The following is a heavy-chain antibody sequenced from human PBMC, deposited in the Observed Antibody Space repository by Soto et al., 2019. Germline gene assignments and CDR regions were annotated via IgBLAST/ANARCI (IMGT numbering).Heavy chain of an antibody. J-gene: IGHJ6*02. V-gene: IGHV1-3*01. CDR2: INAGNGNT. CDR3: ASSPRYSCSLYYYDGMDL. Sequence: ASVKVSCKASGYTFTSYAMHWVRQAPGQRLEWMGWINAGNGNTKYSQKFQGRVTITRDTSASTAYMELSSLRSEDTAVYYCASSPRYSCSLYYYDGMDLWGEGTTVTV. D-gene: IGHD6-13*01. CDR1: GYTFTSYA.